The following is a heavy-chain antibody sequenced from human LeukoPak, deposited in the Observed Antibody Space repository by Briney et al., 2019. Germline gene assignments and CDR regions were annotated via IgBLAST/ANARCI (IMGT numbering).Heavy chain of an antibody. Sequence: GASVRVSCKASGYTFTSYGISWVRQAPGQGLEWIGWISAYNGNTNYAQKLQGRVTMTTDTSTSTAYMELRSLRSDDTAVYYCARGGGGWYWYVMGNWFDPWGQGTLVTVSS. CDR3: ARGGGGWYWYVMGNWFDP. CDR2: ISAYNGNT. V-gene: IGHV1-18*01. CDR1: GYTFTSYG. D-gene: IGHD6-19*01. J-gene: IGHJ5*02.